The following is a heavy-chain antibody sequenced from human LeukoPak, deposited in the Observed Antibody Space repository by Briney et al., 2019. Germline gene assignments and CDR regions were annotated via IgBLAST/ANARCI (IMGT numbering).Heavy chain of an antibody. CDR1: GVSIESRGYA. Sequence: SETLSLTCSVSGVSIESRGYAWTWIRQPPGKGLEWIGHISYSGDTDYKSSLKSRITTSLDASKSQFSLKLTSVTAADTAVYFCARDFLQTSSPDAFDIWGQGTMVTVSS. D-gene: IGHD3-3*01. CDR2: ISYSGDT. CDR3: ARDFLQTSSPDAFDI. V-gene: IGHV4-31*03. J-gene: IGHJ3*02.